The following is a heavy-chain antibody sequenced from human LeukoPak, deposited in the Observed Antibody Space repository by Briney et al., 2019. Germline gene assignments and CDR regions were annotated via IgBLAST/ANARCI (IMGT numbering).Heavy chain of an antibody. V-gene: IGHV1-8*01. CDR3: AWQSLDGGSCYDY. CDR2: MNPNSGNT. Sequence: ASVKVSCKASGYSFSTFDISWVRQAPGQGPEWMGWMNPNSGNTGYAQKFQGRVTLTRSTSMTTAYMELSSLRSEDTAVYYCAWQSLDGGSCYDYWGQGTPVTISS. J-gene: IGHJ4*02. D-gene: IGHD2-15*01. CDR1: GYSFSTFD.